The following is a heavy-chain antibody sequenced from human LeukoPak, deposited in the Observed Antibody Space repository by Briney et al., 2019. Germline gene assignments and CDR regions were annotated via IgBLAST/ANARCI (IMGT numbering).Heavy chain of an antibody. Sequence: GGSLSLSCAASGSTFSSYSMNWVRQAPGKGLEWVSSISSSSSYIYYAGSVKGRFTISRDNAKNSLYLQMNSLRAEDTAVYYCAEGDYFDYWGQGTLVTVSS. D-gene: IGHD3-16*01. CDR2: ISSSSSYI. V-gene: IGHV3-21*01. CDR3: AEGDYFDY. J-gene: IGHJ4*02. CDR1: GSTFSSYS.